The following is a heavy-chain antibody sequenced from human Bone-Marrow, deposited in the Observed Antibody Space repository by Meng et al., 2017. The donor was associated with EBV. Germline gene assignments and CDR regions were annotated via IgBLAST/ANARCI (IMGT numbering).Heavy chain of an antibody. J-gene: IGHJ5*02. CDR2: IYHSGST. D-gene: IGHD3-16*01. Sequence: QWHGQEAGPGLVQPSGTLSLTCAGSGGSISSSNLWSWVRQPPGKGLEWIGEIYHSGSTSYNPSLESRVTISVDKSKNQVSLKLSSVTAADTAVYYCAQRERWGLDPWGQGTLVTVSS. V-gene: IGHV4-4*02. CDR3: AQRERWGLDP. CDR1: GGSISSSNL.